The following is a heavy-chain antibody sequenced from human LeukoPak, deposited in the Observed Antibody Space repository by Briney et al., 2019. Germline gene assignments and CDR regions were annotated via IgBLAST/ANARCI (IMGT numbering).Heavy chain of an antibody. D-gene: IGHD6-13*01. CDR3: ARVDSSSWPDYYYYYMDV. CDR1: GGSISSYY. CDR2: IYYSGST. V-gene: IGHV4-59*01. J-gene: IGHJ6*03. Sequence: SETLSLTCTVSGGSISSYYWSWIRQPPGKGLEWIGYIYYSGSTNYNPSLKSRVTISVDTSKNQFSLKLSSVTAADTAVYYCARVDSSSWPDYYYYYMDVWGKGTTVTVSS.